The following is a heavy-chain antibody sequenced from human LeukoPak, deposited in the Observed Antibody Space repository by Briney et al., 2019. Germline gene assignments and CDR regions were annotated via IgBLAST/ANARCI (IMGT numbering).Heavy chain of an antibody. V-gene: IGHV4-34*01. J-gene: IGHJ4*02. CDR3: VRAPVDVLWFGELPNYFDY. CDR2: INHSGST. D-gene: IGHD3-10*01. CDR1: GGSFSGYY. Sequence: SETLSLTCAVYGGSFSGYYWSWIRQPPGKGLEWIGEINHSGSTDYNPSLKSRVTISVDTSKNQFSLKLSSVTAADTAVYYCVRAPVDVLWFGELPNYFDYWGQGTLVTVSS.